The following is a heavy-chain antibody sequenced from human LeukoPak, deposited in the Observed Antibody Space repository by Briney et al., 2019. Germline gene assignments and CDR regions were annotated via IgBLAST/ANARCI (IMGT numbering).Heavy chain of an antibody. CDR1: GGSISSSSYY. D-gene: IGHD3-22*01. V-gene: IGHV4-61*02. J-gene: IGHJ4*02. CDR2: IYTSGST. CDR3: AREYYYDSSGYPLGY. Sequence: SETLSLTCTVSGGSISSSSYYWSWIRQPAGKGLEWIGRIYTSGSTNYNPSLKSRVTMSVDTSKNQFSLKLSSVTAADTAVYYCAREYYYDSSGYPLGYWGQGTLVTVSS.